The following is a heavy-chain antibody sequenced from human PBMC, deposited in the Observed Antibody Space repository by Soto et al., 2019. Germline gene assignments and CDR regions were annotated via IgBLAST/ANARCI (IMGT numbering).Heavy chain of an antibody. Sequence: GGCLRLPCAPSGLTFTGYWITCVRQHPEKGLECVANIKQDGGEKYYVGSVKGRFAISRDNAENSLYLQLDSLRAEDAAVYDCARGAFPTWGTYALDYWGQGTLVTGSS. CDR1: GLTFTGYW. V-gene: IGHV3-7*04. CDR2: IKQDGGEK. J-gene: IGHJ4*02. CDR3: ARGAFPTWGTYALDY. D-gene: IGHD3-16*01.